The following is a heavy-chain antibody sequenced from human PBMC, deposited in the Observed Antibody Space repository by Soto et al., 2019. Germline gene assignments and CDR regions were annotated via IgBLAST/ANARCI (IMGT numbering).Heavy chain of an antibody. Sequence: QVQLVQSGAEVKKPGSSVKVSCKASGGTFSSYAISWVRQAPGQGLEWMGGIIPIFGTANYAQTFQGRVTITADESTSTAYMELSSLSSEDTAVYDCARVQPCGDYPYNWFDPWGQGTLLTVSS. V-gene: IGHV1-69*01. J-gene: IGHJ5*02. CDR1: GGTFSSYA. D-gene: IGHD4-17*01. CDR2: IIPIFGTA. CDR3: ARVQPCGDYPYNWFDP.